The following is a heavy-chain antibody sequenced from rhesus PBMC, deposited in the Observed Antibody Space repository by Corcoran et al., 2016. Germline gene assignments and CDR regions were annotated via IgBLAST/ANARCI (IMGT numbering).Heavy chain of an antibody. Sequence: QLQLQESGPGLVKPSETLSVTCADSGGSISSNYWSWIRQPPGKGREWIGRIYGSGSSTNYNPSLKSRVTLSVDTSKNQLSLKLSSVTAADTAVYYCARLYGSSYFDYWGQGVLVTVSS. D-gene: IGHD4-29*01. CDR1: GGSISSNY. J-gene: IGHJ4*01. CDR3: ARLYGSSYFDY. CDR2: IYGSGSST. V-gene: IGHV4-169*01.